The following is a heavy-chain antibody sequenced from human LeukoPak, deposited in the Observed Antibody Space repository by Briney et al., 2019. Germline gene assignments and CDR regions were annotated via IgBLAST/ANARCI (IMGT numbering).Heavy chain of an antibody. J-gene: IGHJ5*02. Sequence: SETLSLTCTVSGGSVSSGSFYTTGSTTGSTTYNPSLKSRVTISLDTSGKQVSLILTSVTAADTAVYYCARHGKHLISYRNVRDRGSFDPWGPGILVTVSP. V-gene: IGHV4-61*01. CDR3: ARHGKHLISYRNVRDRGSFDP. CDR1: GGSVSSGSFY. D-gene: IGHD3-16*02. CDR2: TGST.